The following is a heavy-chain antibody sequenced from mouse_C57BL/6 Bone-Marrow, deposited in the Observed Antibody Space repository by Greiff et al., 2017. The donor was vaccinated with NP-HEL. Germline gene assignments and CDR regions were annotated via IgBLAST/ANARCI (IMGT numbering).Heavy chain of an antibody. CDR1: GFNIKDDY. CDR3: TTLYDYPILSY. D-gene: IGHD2-4*01. CDR2: IDPENGDT. J-gene: IGHJ3*01. Sequence: VQLQQSGAELVRPGASVKLSCTASGFNIKDDYMHWVKQRPEQGLEWIGWIDPENGDTEYASKFQGKATITADTSSNTAYLQLSSLTSEDTAVYYCTTLYDYPILSYWGQGTLVTVSA. V-gene: IGHV14-4*01.